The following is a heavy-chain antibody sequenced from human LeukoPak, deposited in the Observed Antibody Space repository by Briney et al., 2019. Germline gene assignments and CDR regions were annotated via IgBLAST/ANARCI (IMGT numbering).Heavy chain of an antibody. CDR1: GFTFGDYA. V-gene: IGHV3-49*04. D-gene: IGHD1-26*01. CDR2: IRGKAYGGTT. CDR3: TTIVNITPANDY. Sequence: PGGSLRLSCTASGFTFGDYAMNCGRQALGRGLEWGGFIRGKAYGGTTKYAACVKGRCTIARDDSKSIAYLQMNSLKTDDTAVYYCTTIVNITPANDYWGQGTLVTVSS. J-gene: IGHJ4*02.